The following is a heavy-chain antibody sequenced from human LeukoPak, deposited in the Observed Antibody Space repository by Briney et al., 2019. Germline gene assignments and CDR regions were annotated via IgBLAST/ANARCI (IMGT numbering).Heavy chain of an antibody. Sequence: PSETLSLTCTVSGGSISSYYWSWIRQPPGKGLEWIGYIYHSGSTKYNPSLKSRVTISVDTSKNQLSLKLSSVTAADTAVYYCAREGLGGVVPAAMQAWRGYYMDVWGKGTTVTISS. V-gene: IGHV4-59*01. CDR3: AREGLGGVVPAAMQAWRGYYMDV. CDR2: IYHSGST. CDR1: GGSISSYY. D-gene: IGHD2-2*01. J-gene: IGHJ6*03.